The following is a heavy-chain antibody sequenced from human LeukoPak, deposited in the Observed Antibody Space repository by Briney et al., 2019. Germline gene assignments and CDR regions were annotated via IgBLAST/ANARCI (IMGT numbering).Heavy chain of an antibody. V-gene: IGHV1-2*02. J-gene: IGHJ4*02. D-gene: IGHD6-13*01. CDR2: INPNSGGT. Sequence: ASVKVSCKASGYTFTGYYMHWVRQAPGQGLEWMGWINPNSGGTNYAQKFQGRVTMTRDTSISTAYMELSSLRSEDTAVYYCARGLTRQFIAEITAFWGQGTLVTVSS. CDR3: ARGLTRQFIAEITAF. CDR1: GYTFTGYY.